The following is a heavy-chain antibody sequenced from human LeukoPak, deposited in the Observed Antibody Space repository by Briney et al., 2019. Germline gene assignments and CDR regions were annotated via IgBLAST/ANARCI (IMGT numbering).Heavy chain of an antibody. CDR3: ARDFGHGSGR. D-gene: IGHD3-10*01. J-gene: IGHJ4*02. CDR1: GFTFSSYS. Sequence: GGSLRLSCAASGFTFSSYSMNWVRQAPGKGLEWVSYISSSSSTIYYADSVKGRFTISRDNAKNSLYLQMNSLRAEDTAVYYCARDFGHGSGRWGQGTLVTVSS. CDR2: ISSSSSTI. V-gene: IGHV3-48*01.